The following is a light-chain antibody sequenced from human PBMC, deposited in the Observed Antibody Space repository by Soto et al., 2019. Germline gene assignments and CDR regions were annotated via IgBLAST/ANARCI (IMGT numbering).Light chain of an antibody. CDR1: QSVSSN. CDR3: QQYNNWPRT. Sequence: EIVMTQSPATLSVSPGERATLSCRASQSVSSNLAWYQQKPGQAPRLLIYGASTRATGIRARFSGSGSGTEFTFTISSLQSEDFAVYYCQQYNNWPRTFGQGTKVEIK. CDR2: GAS. J-gene: IGKJ1*01. V-gene: IGKV3-15*01.